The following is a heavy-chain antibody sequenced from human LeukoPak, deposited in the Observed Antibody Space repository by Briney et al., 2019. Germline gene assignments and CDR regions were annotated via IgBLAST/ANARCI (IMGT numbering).Heavy chain of an antibody. CDR3: ARSGGYFRYFDWYGYYMDV. CDR2: ISAYNGNT. D-gene: IGHD3-9*01. J-gene: IGHJ6*03. Sequence: VASVKVSCKASGYTFTSYGISWVRQAPGQGLEWMGWISAYNGNTNYAQKLQGRVTMTTDTSTSTAYMELRSLRSDDTAVYYCARSGGYFRYFDWYGYYMDVWGKGTTVTISS. CDR1: GYTFTSYG. V-gene: IGHV1-18*01.